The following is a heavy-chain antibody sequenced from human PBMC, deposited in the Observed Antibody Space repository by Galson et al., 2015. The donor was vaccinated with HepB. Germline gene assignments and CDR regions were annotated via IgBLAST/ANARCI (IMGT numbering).Heavy chain of an antibody. V-gene: IGHV4-30-4*01. D-gene: IGHD3-3*01. CDR3: ARDCHDFWSGWGQGRTDCWFDP. J-gene: IGHJ5*02. Sequence: KGLEWIGYIYYSGSTYYNPSLKSRVTISVDTSKNQFSLKLSSVTAADTAVYYCARDCHDFWSGWGQGRTDCWFDPWGQGTLVTVSS. CDR2: IYYSGST.